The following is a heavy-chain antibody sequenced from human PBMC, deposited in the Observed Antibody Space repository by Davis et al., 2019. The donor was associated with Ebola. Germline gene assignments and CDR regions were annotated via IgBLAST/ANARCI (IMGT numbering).Heavy chain of an antibody. D-gene: IGHD4-17*01. CDR2: ISSRGSTI. CDR3: ARVSLFGDYTRRFDY. Sequence: GESLKISCAASGFTLSSYEMTWVRQAPGKGLEWVSYISSRGSTIYYADSVKGRFTISRDNAKNSLFLQMYSLRAEDTAVYYCARVSLFGDYTRRFDYWGQGTLVTVSS. J-gene: IGHJ4*02. CDR1: GFTLSSYE. V-gene: IGHV3-48*03.